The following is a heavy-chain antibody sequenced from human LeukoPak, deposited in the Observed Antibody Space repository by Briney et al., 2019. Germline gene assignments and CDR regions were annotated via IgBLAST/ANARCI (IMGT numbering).Heavy chain of an antibody. J-gene: IGHJ3*02. CDR1: GFTFDDYA. V-gene: IGHV3-9*01. D-gene: IGHD3-10*02. CDR3: AKAMFGSDAFDI. Sequence: GRSLRLSCAASGFTFDDYAMRWVRQAPGKGLEWVSGISRNSGSIGYADSVKGRFTISRDNAKNSLYLQMNSLRAEDTALYYCAKAMFGSDAFDIWGQGTMVTASS. CDR2: ISRNSGSI.